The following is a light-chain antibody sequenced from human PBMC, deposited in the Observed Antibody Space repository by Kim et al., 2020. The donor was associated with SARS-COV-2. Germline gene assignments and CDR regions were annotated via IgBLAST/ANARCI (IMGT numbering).Light chain of an antibody. Sequence: VSPGERVTLSCRASQSVSSNLAWYQQKLGQAPRLLIYAASTRATGIPARFSGTGYGTEFTLTISSLQSEDFAVYYCQQYNDWPPYTFGQGTKLEI. CDR3: QQYNDWPPYT. J-gene: IGKJ2*01. V-gene: IGKV3-15*01. CDR2: AAS. CDR1: QSVSSN.